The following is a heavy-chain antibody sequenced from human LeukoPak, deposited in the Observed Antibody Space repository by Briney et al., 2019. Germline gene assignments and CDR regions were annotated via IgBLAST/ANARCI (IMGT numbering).Heavy chain of an antibody. D-gene: IGHD2-2*01. V-gene: IGHV5-51*01. CDR1: GYSFTSYW. CDR3: ARGDGYCSSTSCQGGWFDP. Sequence: GESLKISCKGSGYSFTSYWIGWVRQMPGKGLEWMGIIYPGDSDTRYSPSFQGQVTISADKSISTAYLQWSSLKASDTAMYYCARGDGYCSSTSCQGGWFDPWGRGTLVTVSS. CDR2: IYPGDSDT. J-gene: IGHJ5*02.